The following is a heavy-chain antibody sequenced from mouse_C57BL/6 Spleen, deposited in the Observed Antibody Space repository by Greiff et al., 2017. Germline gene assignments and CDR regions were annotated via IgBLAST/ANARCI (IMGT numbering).Heavy chain of an antibody. V-gene: IGHV1-19*01. D-gene: IGHD4-1*01. J-gene: IGHJ3*01. Sequence: SGPVLVKPGASVKMSCKASGYTFTDYYMNWVKQSHGKSLEWIGVINPYNGGTSYNQKFKGKATLTVDKSSSTAYMELNSLTSEDSAVYYCARRLTGNTFAYWGQGTLVTVSA. CDR3: ARRLTGNTFAY. CDR1: GYTFTDYY. CDR2: INPYNGGT.